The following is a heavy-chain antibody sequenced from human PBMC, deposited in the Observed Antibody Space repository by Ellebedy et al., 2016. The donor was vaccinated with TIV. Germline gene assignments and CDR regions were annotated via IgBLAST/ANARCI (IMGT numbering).Heavy chain of an antibody. CDR2: ISAYNGNT. V-gene: IGHV1-18*04. CDR1: GYTFTSYG. CDR3: ARERSDYVWAYGMDV. D-gene: IGHD3-16*01. J-gene: IGHJ6*02. Sequence: AASVKVSCKASGYTFTSYGISWVRQAPGQGLEWMGWISAYNGNTNYAQKLQGRVTMTTDTSTSTAYMELRSLRSDDTAVYYCARERSDYVWAYGMDVWGQGTTVTVSS.